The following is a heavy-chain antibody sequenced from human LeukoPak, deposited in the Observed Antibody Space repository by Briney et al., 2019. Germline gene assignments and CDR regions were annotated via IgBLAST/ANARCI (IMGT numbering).Heavy chain of an antibody. J-gene: IGHJ6*03. CDR1: GFTFSSYA. CDR3: ARTLRAWIENYYYYMDV. CDR2: ISYDGSNK. V-gene: IGHV3-30*04. Sequence: PGRSLRLSCAASGFTFSSYAMHWVRQAPGKGLEWVAVISYDGSNKYYADSVKGRFTISRDNSKNTLYLQMNSLRAEDTAVYYCARTLRAWIENYYYYMDVWGKGTTVTVSS. D-gene: IGHD5-12*01.